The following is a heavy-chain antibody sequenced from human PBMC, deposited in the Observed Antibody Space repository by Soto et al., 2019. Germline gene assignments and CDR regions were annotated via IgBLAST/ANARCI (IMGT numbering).Heavy chain of an antibody. CDR3: ARLGGYGGYDWSRSAYYFDY. CDR1: GGSISSYY. D-gene: IGHD5-12*01. CDR2: IYTSGRT. J-gene: IGHJ4*02. V-gene: IGHV4-4*07. Sequence: QVQLQESGPGLVKPSETLSLTCTVSGGSISSYYWSWIRQPAGRGLEWIGRIYTSGRTNYNPSLKSRVTMAVDTSKNQFSLKVDSVTAADTAVYYCARLGGYGGYDWSRSAYYFDYWGQGTLVTVSS.